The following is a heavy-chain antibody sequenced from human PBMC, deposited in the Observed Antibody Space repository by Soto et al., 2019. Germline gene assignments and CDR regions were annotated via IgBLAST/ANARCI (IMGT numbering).Heavy chain of an antibody. CDR3: ARDRRVRGVKRVGFDY. D-gene: IGHD3-10*01. CDR2: IIPIFGTA. Sequence: QVQLVQSGAEVKKPGSSVKVSCKASGGTFSSYAISWVRQAPGQGLEWMGGIIPIFGTANYAQKFQGRVPITADKSTSTAYMELSSLRSEDTAVYYCARDRRVRGVKRVGFDYWGQGTLVTVSS. CDR1: GGTFSSYA. V-gene: IGHV1-69*06. J-gene: IGHJ4*02.